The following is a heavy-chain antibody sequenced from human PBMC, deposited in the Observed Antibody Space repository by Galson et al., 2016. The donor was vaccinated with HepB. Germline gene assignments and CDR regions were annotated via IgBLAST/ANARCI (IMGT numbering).Heavy chain of an antibody. J-gene: IGHJ4*02. D-gene: IGHD1-26*01. CDR3: ARNIVGVFHFDY. CDR2: IYPGDSQT. V-gene: IGHV5-51*01. Sequence: QSGAEVKKSGESLKISCKGSEYSFSNHWIAWVRQMPGKGLEWMGIIYPGDSQTKYSPSFEGQVTLSADKSISTAYLEWSSLRASDTAMYYCARNIVGVFHFDYWGQGTLVTVSS. CDR1: EYSFSNHW.